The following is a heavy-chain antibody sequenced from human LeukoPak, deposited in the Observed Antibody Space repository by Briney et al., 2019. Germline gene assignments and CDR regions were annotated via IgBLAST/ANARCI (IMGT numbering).Heavy chain of an antibody. CDR2: ISAYNGNT. CDR1: GYTFTSYG. J-gene: IGHJ4*02. Sequence: GASVKVSCKASGYTFTSYGISWVRQAPGQGLEWMGWISAYNGNTNYAQKLQGRVTMTTDTSTSTAYMELRSLRSDDTAVYYCARDRPLGVVVPAAIFGRWGQGTLVTVSS. V-gene: IGHV1-18*01. CDR3: ARDRPLGVVVPAAIFGR. D-gene: IGHD2-2*01.